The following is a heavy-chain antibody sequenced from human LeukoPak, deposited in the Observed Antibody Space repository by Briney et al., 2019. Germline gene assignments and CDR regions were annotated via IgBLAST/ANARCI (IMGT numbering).Heavy chain of an antibody. CDR2: IYYSGNT. CDR3: ARTTYFCSSTICYPNWFDP. Sequence: RTSETLSLTCTVSGGSISSGDYYWSWIRQPPGKGLEWIGYIYYSGNTYYNPSLRSRVTISVDTSKNQFSLKLTSVTAADTAVYYCARTTYFCSSTICYPNWFDPWGQGSLVTVSS. CDR1: GGSISSGDYY. J-gene: IGHJ5*02. D-gene: IGHD2-2*01. V-gene: IGHV4-30-4*01.